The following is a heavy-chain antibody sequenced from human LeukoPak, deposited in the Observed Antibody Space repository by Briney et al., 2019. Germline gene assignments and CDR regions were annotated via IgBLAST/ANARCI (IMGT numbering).Heavy chain of an antibody. V-gene: IGHV1-69*13. J-gene: IGHJ5*02. CDR3: ARVVVVVPAAPDNWFDP. Sequence: SVKVSCKASGGTFSSYAISWVRQAPGQGLEWMGGIIPIFGTANYAQKFQGRVTITADESTSTAYMELSSLRSEDTAVYYCARVVVVVPAAPDNWFDPWGQGTLVTVSS. CDR2: IIPIFGTA. D-gene: IGHD2-2*01. CDR1: GGTFSSYA.